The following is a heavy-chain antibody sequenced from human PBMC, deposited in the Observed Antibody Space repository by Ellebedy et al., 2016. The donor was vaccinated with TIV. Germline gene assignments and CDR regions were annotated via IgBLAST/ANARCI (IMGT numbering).Heavy chain of an antibody. CDR1: GFSFSSYW. D-gene: IGHD2-15*01. Sequence: PGGSLRLSCAASGFSFSSYWMSWVRQAPGKGLEWVASIKQEGYEKRYVDSVEGRFTISRDNVKNSLYLQMNSLRAEDTAVYYCAREKVVAATLRYFQHWGQGTLVTVSS. V-gene: IGHV3-7*01. J-gene: IGHJ1*01. CDR2: IKQEGYEK. CDR3: AREKVVAATLRYFQH.